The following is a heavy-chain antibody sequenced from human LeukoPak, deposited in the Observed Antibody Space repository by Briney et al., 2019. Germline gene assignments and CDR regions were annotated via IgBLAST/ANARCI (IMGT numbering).Heavy chain of an antibody. CDR1: GGTFSSYA. Sequence: SVKVSCKASGGTFSSYAISWVRQAPGQGLEWMGGIIPIFGTANYAQKFQGRVTITADESTSTAYMELSSLRSEDTAVYYCARDYHGSGSLTTFDYWGQGTLVTVSS. D-gene: IGHD3-10*01. CDR3: ARDYHGSGSLTTFDY. V-gene: IGHV1-69*13. J-gene: IGHJ4*02. CDR2: IIPIFGTA.